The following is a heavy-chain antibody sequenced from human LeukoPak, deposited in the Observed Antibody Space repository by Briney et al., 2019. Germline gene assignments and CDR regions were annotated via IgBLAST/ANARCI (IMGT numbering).Heavy chain of an antibody. J-gene: IGHJ3*01. D-gene: IGHD3-10*01. CDR1: GFTFSSYE. Sequence: GGSLRLSCAASGFTFSSYEMNWVRHAPGKGLEWVSYISSSGSTIYYADSVKGRFTISRDNAKNSLYLQMNSLRAEDTAVYYCARGGLVRGSIDSLIAFDFWGQGTVVTVSS. CDR2: ISSSGSTI. CDR3: ARGGLVRGSIDSLIAFDF. V-gene: IGHV3-48*03.